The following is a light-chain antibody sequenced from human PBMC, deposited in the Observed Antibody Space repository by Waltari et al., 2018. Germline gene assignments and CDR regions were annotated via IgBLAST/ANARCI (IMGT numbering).Light chain of an antibody. J-gene: IGLJ1*01. CDR2: DVS. CDR3: SSYTSSSTYV. V-gene: IGLV2-14*01. CDR1: SSDVGGYNY. Sequence: QSALTQPASVSGSPGQSITISCTGTSSDVGGYNYVSWYQQHQGKAPKLMIYDVSQRPSGVSNRFSGSKSGNTASLTISGLQAEDEADYYCSSYTSSSTYVFGTGTKVTVL.